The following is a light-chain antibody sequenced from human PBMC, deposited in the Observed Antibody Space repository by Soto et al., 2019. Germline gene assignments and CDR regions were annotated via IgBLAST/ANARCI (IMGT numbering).Light chain of an antibody. Sequence: DIQMTQSPSTLSASVGDRVTITCRASQSISTWLAWYQQRAGKAPKLLIYKASNLESGVPSRFSGSGSGTDFTLTISSLQPDDLATYYCQQYNSYSWAFGQGTKV. CDR2: KAS. J-gene: IGKJ1*01. CDR3: QQYNSYSWA. CDR1: QSISTW. V-gene: IGKV1-5*03.